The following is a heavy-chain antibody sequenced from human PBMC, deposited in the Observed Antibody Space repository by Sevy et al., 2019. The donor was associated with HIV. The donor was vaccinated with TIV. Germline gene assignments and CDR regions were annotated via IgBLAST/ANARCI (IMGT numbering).Heavy chain of an antibody. D-gene: IGHD6-19*01. J-gene: IGHJ4*02. CDR2: ISVYNGNT. Sequence: ASVKVSCKASGYTFSSYGISWVRQAPGQGLEWMGWISVYNGNTNYAQKFQGRVIMTTDTSTTTNYMELRSLRSDDTAVYYCARDLGITVPVHLDYWGQGTLVTFSS. V-gene: IGHV1-18*01. CDR3: ARDLGITVPVHLDY. CDR1: GYTFSSYG.